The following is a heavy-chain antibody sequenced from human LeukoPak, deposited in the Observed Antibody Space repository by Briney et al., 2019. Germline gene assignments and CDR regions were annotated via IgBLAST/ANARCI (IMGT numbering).Heavy chain of an antibody. J-gene: IGHJ4*02. V-gene: IGHV4-39*01. D-gene: IGHD1-14*01. CDR3: ARRDRNRPFDY. Sequence: KTSETLSLTCTVYAGSVSSSSYFWGWIRQPPGQGLEHIGTIYYSGTTYYDPSLKSRVTISVDTSKNQFSLKVSSVTAADTAVYYCARRDRNRPFDYWGQGTLVTVSS. CDR2: IYYSGTT. CDR1: AGSVSSSSYF.